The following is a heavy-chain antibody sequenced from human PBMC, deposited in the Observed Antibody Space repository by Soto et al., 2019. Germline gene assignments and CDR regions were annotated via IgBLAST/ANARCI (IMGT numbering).Heavy chain of an antibody. CDR3: ATGGKLELPDY. V-gene: IGHV1-69*01. D-gene: IGHD1-7*01. J-gene: IGHJ4*02. CDR1: GGTFSSYA. CDR2: IIPIFGTA. Sequence: QVQLVQSGTEVKKPGSSVKVSCKTSGGTFSSYAINWVRQAPGQGLEWMGGIIPIFGTADYAQKFQGRLTITADASTRTAYMELSSLKSEDTAVYSCATGGKLELPDYWGQGTLVTVSS.